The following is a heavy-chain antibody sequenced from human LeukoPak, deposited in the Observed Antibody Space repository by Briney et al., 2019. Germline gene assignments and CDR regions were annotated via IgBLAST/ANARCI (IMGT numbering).Heavy chain of an antibody. V-gene: IGHV4-39*07. CDR2: IYYNGRT. Sequence: SETLSLTCTVSGDSINNNNYYWGWIRQPPGKGLEWIGNIYYNGRTYYSPSLKSRVTISVDTSKKQFSLKLTSVTAADTAVYYCARTKGANPLDYWGQGTLVTVSS. CDR3: ARTKGANPLDY. J-gene: IGHJ4*02. CDR1: GDSINNNNYY. D-gene: IGHD2-8*01.